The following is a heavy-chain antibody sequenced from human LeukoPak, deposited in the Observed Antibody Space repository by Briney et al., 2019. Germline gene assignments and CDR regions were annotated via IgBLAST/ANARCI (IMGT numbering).Heavy chain of an antibody. CDR1: GFTFSSYA. CDR2: ISYDGSNK. J-gene: IGHJ4*02. V-gene: IGHV3-30*04. Sequence: GRSLRLSCAASGFTFSSYAMHWVRQAPGKGLEWVAVISYDGSNKYYADSVKGRFTISRDNSKNTLYLQMNSLRAEDTAVYYCARALFDYWGQGTLVTVSP. CDR3: ARALFDY.